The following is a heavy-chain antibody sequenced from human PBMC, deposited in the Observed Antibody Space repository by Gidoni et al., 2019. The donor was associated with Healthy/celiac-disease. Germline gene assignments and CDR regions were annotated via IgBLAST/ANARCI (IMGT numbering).Heavy chain of an antibody. CDR3: AEGGGYKTLDY. CDR2: ISGSGGSK. J-gene: IGHJ4*02. D-gene: IGHD5-12*01. Sequence: EVQLLESGGGLVQPGGSLRLSCAASRFTFSSYAMSWVRQGPGTGLGWVSAISGSGGSKYYADSVKGGFTISRDNSKNTLDLQMNSLGGEDTAVYYCAEGGGYKTLDYWGQGTLVTVSS. CDR1: RFTFSSYA. V-gene: IGHV3-23*01.